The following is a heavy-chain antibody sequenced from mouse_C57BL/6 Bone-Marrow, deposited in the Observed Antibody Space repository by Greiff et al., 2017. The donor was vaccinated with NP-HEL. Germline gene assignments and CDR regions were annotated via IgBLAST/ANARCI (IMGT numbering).Heavy chain of an antibody. CDR2: IDPSDSYT. CDR3: ARGVGKGPFDY. CDR1: GYTFTSYW. V-gene: IGHV1-69*01. J-gene: IGHJ2*01. Sequence: QVQLQQPGAKLVMPGASVKLSCKASGYTFTSYWMHWVKQRPGQGLEWIGEIDPSDSYTNYNQKFKGKSTLTVDKSSSTAYMQLSSLTSEDSAVYYCARGVGKGPFDYWGQGTTLTVSS. D-gene: IGHD1-1*02.